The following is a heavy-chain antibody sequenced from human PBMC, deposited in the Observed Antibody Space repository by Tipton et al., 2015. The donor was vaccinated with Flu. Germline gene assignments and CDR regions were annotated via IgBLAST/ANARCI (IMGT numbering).Heavy chain of an antibody. V-gene: IGHV3-15*01. CDR3: TTEYNWNDDGGFYFDY. D-gene: IGHD1-1*01. CDR2: IKSKTDGGTT. J-gene: IGHJ4*02. Sequence: SLRLSCAASGFTFSNAWMSWVRQAPGKGLEWVGRIKSKTDGGTTDYAAPVKGRFTISRDDSKNTLYLQMNSLKTEDTAVYYCTTEYNWNDDGGFYFDYWGQGTLVTVSS. CDR1: GFTFSNAW.